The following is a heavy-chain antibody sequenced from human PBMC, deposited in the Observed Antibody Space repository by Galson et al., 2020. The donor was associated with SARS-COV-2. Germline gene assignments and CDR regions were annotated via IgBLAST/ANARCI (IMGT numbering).Heavy chain of an antibody. V-gene: IGHV3-23*01. J-gene: IGHJ4*02. CDR3: AKDRPSMVRGVMGYFDY. CDR2: ISASGGST. CDR1: GFTFSSYV. Sequence: GESLKISCAASGFTFSSYVMGWVRQAPGKGLEWVSGISASGGSTYYADSVKGRFTISIISRDNSKNTLYLQMNSLRAEDTAIYYCAKDRPSMVRGVMGYFDYWGQGTLVSVSS. D-gene: IGHD3-10*01.